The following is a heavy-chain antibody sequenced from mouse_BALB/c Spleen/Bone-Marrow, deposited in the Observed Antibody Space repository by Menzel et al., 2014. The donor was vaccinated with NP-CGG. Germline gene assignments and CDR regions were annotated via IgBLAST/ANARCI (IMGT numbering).Heavy chain of an antibody. CDR3: ARRDDGYVFFDY. Sequence: QVQLQQSGAELAGPGASVKMSCRASGYTFTTYTIHWVRQRPGQGLEWIGYINPSSGYTNYNQKFKDKATLTADKSSSTAYMQLSSLTSEDSAVYYCARRDDGYVFFDYWGQGTTLTVSS. J-gene: IGHJ2*01. CDR1: GYTFTTYT. V-gene: IGHV1-4*01. D-gene: IGHD2-3*01. CDR2: INPSSGYT.